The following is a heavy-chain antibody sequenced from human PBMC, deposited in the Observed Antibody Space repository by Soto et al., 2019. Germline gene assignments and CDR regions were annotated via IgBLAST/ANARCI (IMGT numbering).Heavy chain of an antibody. CDR2: VYHTGDT. Sequence: PXGTLSLTGGVSGGTVSSSHWWSCVRQSPGRGLEWIGNVYHTGDTNFNPSLQSRVTFSVDKSNNQFSLRLTSVTAADTAVYFCAREIVTAGGNNYFDPWGPGTLVTVS. CDR1: GGTVSSSHW. CDR3: AREIVTAGGNNYFDP. V-gene: IGHV4-4*01. J-gene: IGHJ5*02. D-gene: IGHD2-21*02.